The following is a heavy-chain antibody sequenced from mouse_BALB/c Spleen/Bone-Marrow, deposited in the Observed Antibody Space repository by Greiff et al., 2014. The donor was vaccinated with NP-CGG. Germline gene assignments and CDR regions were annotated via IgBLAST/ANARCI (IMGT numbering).Heavy chain of an antibody. J-gene: IGHJ4*01. V-gene: IGHV14-3*02. CDR2: IDPGSGST. Sequence: VQLQQPGAELVKPGASVKLSCTASGFNIKDTYIHWVKQRPEQGLEWIGRIDPGSGSTKYDPKFQGKATIKADTSSNTAYVQLSSLTSEDTAVYDCARATPYYPLDYWGQGNSVTVSS. CDR3: ARATPYYPLDY. CDR1: GFNIKDTY.